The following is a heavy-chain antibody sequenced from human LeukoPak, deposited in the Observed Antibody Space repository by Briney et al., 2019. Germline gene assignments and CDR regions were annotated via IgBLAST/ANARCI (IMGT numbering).Heavy chain of an antibody. J-gene: IGHJ4*02. CDR1: GYIFTGYY. CDR3: ARGERYSDADHHYPDLGY. V-gene: IGHV1-2*02. Sequence: ASVKVSCKASGYIFTGYYLFWVRQAPGQGLEWMGWINPNGGATRYAQKFQGRVTLTSDTSIRTTYMEMSSLTPDDTAVYYCARGERYSDADHHYPDLGYWGQGTLVTVSS. CDR2: INPNGGAT. D-gene: IGHD3-16*01.